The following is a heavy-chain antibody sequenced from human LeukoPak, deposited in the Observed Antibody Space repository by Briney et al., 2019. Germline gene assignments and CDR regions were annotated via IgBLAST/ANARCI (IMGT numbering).Heavy chain of an antibody. CDR3: ARGYSSNWYWFDP. J-gene: IGHJ5*02. V-gene: IGHV4-4*07. D-gene: IGHD6-13*01. CDR2: ISTSGST. Sequence: SETLSHTCTVSSGSVSSYFWSWIRQPAGKGLEWIGRISTSGSTNYNPSLKSRVTMSLDTSKSQFSLKLSSVTAADTAVYYCARGYSSNWYWFDPWGQGTLVTVSS. CDR1: SGSVSSYF.